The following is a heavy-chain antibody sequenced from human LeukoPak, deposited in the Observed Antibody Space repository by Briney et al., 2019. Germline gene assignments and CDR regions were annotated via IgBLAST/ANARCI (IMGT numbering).Heavy chain of an antibody. Sequence: ASVKVSCKASGYTFTGYYMHWVRQAPGQGLEWMGWINPNSGGTNYAQKFQGRVTMTRDTSISTAYMELSRLRSDDTAVYYCARAPAWDEQWLEETQVDFDYWGQGTLVTVSS. V-gene: IGHV1-2*02. CDR2: INPNSGGT. D-gene: IGHD6-19*01. J-gene: IGHJ4*02. CDR1: GYTFTGYY. CDR3: ARAPAWDEQWLEETQVDFDY.